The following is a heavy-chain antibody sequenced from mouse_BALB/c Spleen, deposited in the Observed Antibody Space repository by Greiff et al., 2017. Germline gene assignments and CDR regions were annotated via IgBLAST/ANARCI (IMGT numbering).Heavy chain of an antibody. D-gene: IGHD2-2*01. CDR2: ISYSGST. Sequence: EVKLQESGPGLVKPSQSLSLTCTVTGYSITSDYAWNWIRQFPGNKLEWMGYISYSGSTSYNPSLKSRISITRDTSKNQFFLQLNSVTTEDTATYYCANYGYDFAYWGQGTLVTVSA. CDR1: GYSITSDYA. V-gene: IGHV3-2*02. J-gene: IGHJ3*01. CDR3: ANYGYDFAY.